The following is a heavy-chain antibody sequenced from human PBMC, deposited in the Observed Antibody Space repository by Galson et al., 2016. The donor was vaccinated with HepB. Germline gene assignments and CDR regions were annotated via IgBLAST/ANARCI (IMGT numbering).Heavy chain of an antibody. CDR2: ISSSGTTI. CDR3: AREPVRLDDLLTGPPKNPDY. CDR1: GVTSSRYE. V-gene: IGHV3-48*03. J-gene: IGHJ4*02. Sequence: SLRLSCAASGVTSSRYEMNWVRQAPGKGLEWVSYISSSGTTIYYADSVKGRFTISRDNAKNSLYLQMNSLRAEDTAVYYCAREPVRLDDLLTGPPKNPDYWGQGTLVTVSS. D-gene: IGHD3-9*01.